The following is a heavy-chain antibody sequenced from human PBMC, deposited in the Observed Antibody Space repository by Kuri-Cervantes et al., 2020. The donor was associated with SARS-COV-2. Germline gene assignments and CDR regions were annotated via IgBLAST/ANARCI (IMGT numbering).Heavy chain of an antibody. CDR1: GGSISSSSYY. CDR2: IYYSGST. J-gene: IGHJ6*03. CDR3: ASLLTGGYYYYMDV. Sequence: SETLSLTCTVSGGSISSSSYYWGWIRQPPGKGLEWIGSIYYSGSTNYNPSLKSRVTISVDTSKNQFSLKLSSVTAADTAVYYCASLLTGGYYYYMDVWGKGTTVTVSS. V-gene: IGHV4-39*07.